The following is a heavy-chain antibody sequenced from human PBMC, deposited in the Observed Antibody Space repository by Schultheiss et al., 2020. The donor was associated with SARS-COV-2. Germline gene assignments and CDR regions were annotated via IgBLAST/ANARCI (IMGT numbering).Heavy chain of an antibody. D-gene: IGHD3-22*01. CDR3: ARVLAYYYDSSGLNWFDP. J-gene: IGHJ5*02. CDR2: INPSGGST. Sequence: ASVKVSCKASGYTFTSYYMHWVRQAPGQGLEWMGIINPSGGSTSYAQKFQGRVTITADESTSTAYMELSRLRSDDTAVYYCARVLAYYYDSSGLNWFDPWGQGTLVTVSS. CDR1: GYTFTSYY. V-gene: IGHV1-46*01.